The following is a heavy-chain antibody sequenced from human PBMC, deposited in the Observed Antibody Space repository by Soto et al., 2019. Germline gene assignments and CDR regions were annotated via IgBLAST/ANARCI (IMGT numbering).Heavy chain of an antibody. CDR2: IYYSGST. CDR1: GGSISSSSYY. D-gene: IGHD3-16*01. CDR3: ARLIVGTFGGATTHD. J-gene: IGHJ4*02. Sequence: TSEALSLTCTVSGGSISSSSYYWGWIRQPPGKGLEWIGSIYYSGSTYYNPSLKSRVTISVDTSKNQFSLKLSSVTAADTAVYYCARLIVGTFGGATTHDWGQGTLVTVSS. V-gene: IGHV4-39*01.